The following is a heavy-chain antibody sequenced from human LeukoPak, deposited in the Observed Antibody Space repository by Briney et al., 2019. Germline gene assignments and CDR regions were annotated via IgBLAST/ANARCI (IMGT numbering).Heavy chain of an antibody. CDR2: IYPGDSDT. CDR3: ARQGVGRGSSWYLPFGSFDY. D-gene: IGHD6-13*01. Sequence: GESLKISCKGSGYSFTSYWIGWVRQMPGKGLEWMGIIYPGDSDTRYSPSFQGQVTISADKSISTAYLQWSSLKASDTAMYYCARQGVGRGSSWYLPFGSFDYWGQGTLVTVSS. V-gene: IGHV5-51*01. J-gene: IGHJ4*02. CDR1: GYSFTSYW.